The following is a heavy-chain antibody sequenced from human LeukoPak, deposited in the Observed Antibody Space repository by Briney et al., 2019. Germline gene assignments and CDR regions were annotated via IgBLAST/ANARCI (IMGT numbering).Heavy chain of an antibody. CDR1: GGSISASSFY. J-gene: IGHJ4*02. Sequence: SETLSLTCTVSGGSISASSFYCGWIRQPPGKGLQWIATISYSGTTYYNPSLRSRVTISVDTSKNHFSLKVNSLTAADTAVYYCARRGSGSRGDFDYWGQGTLVTVSS. D-gene: IGHD2-15*01. CDR3: ARRGSGSRGDFDY. CDR2: ISYSGTT. V-gene: IGHV4-39*02.